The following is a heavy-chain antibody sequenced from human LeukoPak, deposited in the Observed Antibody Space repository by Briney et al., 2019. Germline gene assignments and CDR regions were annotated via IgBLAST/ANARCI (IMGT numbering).Heavy chain of an antibody. CDR2: MNPNSGNT. Sequence: ASVKVSCKASGYTFTSYDINWVRQATGQGLEWMGWMNPNSGNTGYAQKFQGRVTITRNTSISTAYMELSSLGSEDTAVYYCARGLPAATHYYYYYMDVWGKGTTVTVSS. CDR1: GYTFTSYD. J-gene: IGHJ6*03. V-gene: IGHV1-8*03. CDR3: ARGLPAATHYYYYYMDV. D-gene: IGHD2-2*01.